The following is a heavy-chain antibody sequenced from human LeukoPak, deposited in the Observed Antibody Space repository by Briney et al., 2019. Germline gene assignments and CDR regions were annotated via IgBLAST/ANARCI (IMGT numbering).Heavy chain of an antibody. V-gene: IGHV3-23*01. Sequence: TGGSLRLSCAASGFTFSSYAMSWVRQAPGKGLEWVSAISGSGGSTYYADSVKGRFTISRDNSKNTLYLQMNSLRAEDTAVYYCAKSLYAYASSSSGYWGQGTLVTVSS. CDR1: GFTFSSYA. D-gene: IGHD6-6*01. CDR2: ISGSGGST. CDR3: AKSLYAYASSSSGY. J-gene: IGHJ4*02.